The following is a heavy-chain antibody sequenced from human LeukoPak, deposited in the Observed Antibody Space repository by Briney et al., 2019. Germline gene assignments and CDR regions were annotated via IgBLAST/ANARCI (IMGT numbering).Heavy chain of an antibody. D-gene: IGHD6-25*01. V-gene: IGHV4-59*01. Sequence: SETLSLTCTVSGGSISSYYGSWIRQPPGKGLEWIGYIYYSGSTNYNPSLKSRVTISVDTSKNQFSLKLSSVTAADTAVYYCARVQRGYFDYWGQGTLVTVSS. CDR2: IYYSGST. CDR3: ARVQRGYFDY. J-gene: IGHJ4*02. CDR1: GGSISSYY.